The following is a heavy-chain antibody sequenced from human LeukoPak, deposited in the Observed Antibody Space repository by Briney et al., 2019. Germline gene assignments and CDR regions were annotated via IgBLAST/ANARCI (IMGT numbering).Heavy chain of an antibody. CDR2: INPSGGST. CDR3: ARDSGIVVVPAAPPGDY. V-gene: IGHV1-46*01. J-gene: IGHJ4*02. Sequence: ASVKVSCKASGYTFTSYYMHWVRQAPGQGLEWMGIINPSGGSTSYAQKFQGRVTMTRDTSTSTVCMELSSLRSEDTAVYYCARDSGIVVVPAAPPGDYSGQGTLVTVSS. CDR1: GYTFTSYY. D-gene: IGHD2-2*01.